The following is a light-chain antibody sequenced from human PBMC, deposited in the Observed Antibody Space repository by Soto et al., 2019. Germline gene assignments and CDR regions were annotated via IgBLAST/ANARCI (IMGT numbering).Light chain of an antibody. V-gene: IGLV1-40*01. CDR3: QSYESSLRGYV. CDR2: ANG. Sequence: QSVLTQPPSVSGAPGQRVTVSCTGSSXNIGARFDVHWYQQLPGTAPRLLIYANGNRPSGVPDRFSGSKSGTSASLAITGLQAEDEADYYCQSYESSLRGYVFGTGTKVTVL. CDR1: SXNIGARFD. J-gene: IGLJ1*01.